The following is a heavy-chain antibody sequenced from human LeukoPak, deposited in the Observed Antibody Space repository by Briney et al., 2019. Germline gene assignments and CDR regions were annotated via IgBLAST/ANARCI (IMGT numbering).Heavy chain of an antibody. D-gene: IGHD5-18*01. V-gene: IGHV4-59*01. CDR3: ARERYSYDHPGFYYYGMDV. J-gene: IGHJ6*04. Sequence: PSETLSLTCTVSGGSISSYYWSWIRQPPGKGLEWIGYFYYSGSTNYNPSLKSRVTISVDTSKNQFSLKLSSVTAADTAVYYCARERYSYDHPGFYYYGMDVWGKGTTVTVSS. CDR2: FYYSGST. CDR1: GGSISSYY.